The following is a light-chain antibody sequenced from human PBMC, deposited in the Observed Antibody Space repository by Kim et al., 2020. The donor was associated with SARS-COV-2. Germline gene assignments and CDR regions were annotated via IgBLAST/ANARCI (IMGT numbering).Light chain of an antibody. CDR1: QSVNSGY. J-gene: IGKJ2*01. Sequence: SPGERATFSCRASQSVNSGYLAWYQQKPGQAPRFLLYGAITRAAGIPDRFSGSGSGTDFTLTISRLQPEDFAVYYCQHYSGSPPFSFGQGTKLEIK. CDR3: QHYSGSPPFS. CDR2: GAI. V-gene: IGKV3-20*01.